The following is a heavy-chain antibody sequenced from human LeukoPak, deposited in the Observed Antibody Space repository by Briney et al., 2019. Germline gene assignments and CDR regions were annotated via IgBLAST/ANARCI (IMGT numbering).Heavy chain of an antibody. Sequence: PSETLSLTCAVYGGSFSGYYWGWIRQPPGKGLEWIAIIYHSGNTYYNPSLKSRVTISVDTSKNQFSLKLTSVTAADTAVYYCARMPPFGYGDYGWFDPWGQGTLVTVSS. V-gene: IGHV4-38-2*01. CDR3: ARMPPFGYGDYGWFDP. CDR1: GGSFSGYY. D-gene: IGHD4-17*01. CDR2: IYHSGNT. J-gene: IGHJ5*02.